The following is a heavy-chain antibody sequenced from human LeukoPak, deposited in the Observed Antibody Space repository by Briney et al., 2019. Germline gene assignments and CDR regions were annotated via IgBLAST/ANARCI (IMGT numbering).Heavy chain of an antibody. CDR1: GGSISSYY. Sequence: PSETLSLTCTVSGGSISSYYWSWIRQPPAKGLEWIGYIYYSGSTNYNPSLKSRVTISVDTSKNQFSLKLSSVTAADTAVYYCARYYDTSDYYDYWGQGTLVTVSS. V-gene: IGHV4-59*01. J-gene: IGHJ4*02. CDR2: IYYSGST. D-gene: IGHD3-22*01. CDR3: ARYYDTSDYYDY.